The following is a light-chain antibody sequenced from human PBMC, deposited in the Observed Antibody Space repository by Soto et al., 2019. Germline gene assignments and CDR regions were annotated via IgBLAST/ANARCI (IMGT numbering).Light chain of an antibody. CDR1: QGISSY. Sequence: AIRMTQSPSSFSASTGDRVTITCRASQGISSYLAWYQQKPGKAPKLLIYAASTLQSGVPSRFRGSGSGTDFTLTISCLQSEDRATSYFHQYYSYKLSVGPGSKVDIK. CDR3: HQYYSYKLS. V-gene: IGKV1-8*01. CDR2: AAS. J-gene: IGKJ3*01.